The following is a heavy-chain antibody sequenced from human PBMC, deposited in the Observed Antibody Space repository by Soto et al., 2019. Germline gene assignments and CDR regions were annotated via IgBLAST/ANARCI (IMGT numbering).Heavy chain of an antibody. CDR1: GGSISSGGYC. V-gene: IGHV4-31*03. J-gene: IGHJ6*02. CDR3: ARDPSVYCSGGSCVSV. CDR2: IYYSGST. Sequence: SETLSLTCTVSGGSISSGGYCWSWIRQHPGKGLEWIGYIYYSGSTYYNPSLKSRVTISVDTSKNQFSLKLSSVTAADTAVYYCARDPSVYCSGGSCVSVWGQGTTVTVSS. D-gene: IGHD2-15*01.